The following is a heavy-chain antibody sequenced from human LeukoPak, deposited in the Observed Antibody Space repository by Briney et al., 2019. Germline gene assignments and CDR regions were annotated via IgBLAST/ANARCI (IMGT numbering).Heavy chain of an antibody. CDR3: ARLPCGSTSCYGGFDY. CDR2: IYYSGST. CDR1: GGSISSSSYY. V-gene: IGHV4-39*01. Sequence: SGPGLVKPSETLSLTCTASGGSISSSSYYWGWIRQPPGKGLEWIGSIYYSGSTYYNPSLKSRVTISVDTSKNQFSLKLSSVTAADTAVYYCARLPCGSTSCYGGFDYWGQGTLVTVSS. J-gene: IGHJ4*02. D-gene: IGHD2-2*01.